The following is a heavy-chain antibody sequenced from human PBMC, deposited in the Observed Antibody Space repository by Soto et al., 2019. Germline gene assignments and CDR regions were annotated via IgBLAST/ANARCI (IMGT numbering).Heavy chain of an antibody. CDR3: SREWLGGVPAAMRRFVSWFDP. CDR2: IYYSGST. CDR1: GGSISSGDYY. Sequence: SETLSLTCTVSGGSISSGDYYWSWIRQPPGKGLEWIGYIYYSGSTYYNPSLKSRVTISVDTSKNQFSLKLSSVTAADTAVYYCSREWLGGVPAAMRRFVSWFDPWGQGTLVTVSS. D-gene: IGHD2-2*01. V-gene: IGHV4-30-4*01. J-gene: IGHJ5*01.